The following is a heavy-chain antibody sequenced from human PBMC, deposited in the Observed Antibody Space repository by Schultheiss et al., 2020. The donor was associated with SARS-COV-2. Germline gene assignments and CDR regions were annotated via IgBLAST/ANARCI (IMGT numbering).Heavy chain of an antibody. Sequence: SETLSLTCAVYGGSFSGYYWSWIRQPPGKGLEWIGEINHSGSTNYNPSLKSRVTISVDTSKNQFSLKLSSVTAADTAVYYCASQRIDYGGIDANWFDPWGQGTLVTVSS. CDR3: ASQRIDYGGIDANWFDP. J-gene: IGHJ5*02. V-gene: IGHV4-34*01. CDR1: GGSFSGYY. D-gene: IGHD4-23*01. CDR2: INHSGST.